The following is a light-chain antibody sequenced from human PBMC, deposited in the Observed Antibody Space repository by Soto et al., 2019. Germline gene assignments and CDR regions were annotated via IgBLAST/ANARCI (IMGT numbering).Light chain of an antibody. Sequence: DIQMTQSPSSLSASVGDRVTITCRASQSISSYLNWNQQKPGKAPKLLIYAASSLQSGVPSRFSGSGSGTDFTLTISSLQPEDFATYYCQQSYSTLGTFGQGTKVEI. CDR1: QSISSY. V-gene: IGKV1-39*01. CDR2: AAS. J-gene: IGKJ1*01. CDR3: QQSYSTLGT.